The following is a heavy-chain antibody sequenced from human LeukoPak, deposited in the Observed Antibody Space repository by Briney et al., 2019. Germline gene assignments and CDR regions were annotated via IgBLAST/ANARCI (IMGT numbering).Heavy chain of an antibody. CDR2: IYPGDSDT. CDR3: ARGGRDGYDCGY. Sequence: GESLKISCQGSGYSVTSYWVGWVRQMPGIGLEWMGMIYPGDSDTTYRPSFQGEVTISADKYISTAYLQWSSLKASDTAMYYCARGGRDGYDCGYWGQRTRVTVSS. V-gene: IGHV5-51*01. J-gene: IGHJ4*02. D-gene: IGHD5-24*01. CDR1: GYSVTSYW.